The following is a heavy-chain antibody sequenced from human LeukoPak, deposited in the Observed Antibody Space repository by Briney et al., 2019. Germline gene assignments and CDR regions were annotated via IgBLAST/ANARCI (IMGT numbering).Heavy chain of an antibody. CDR3: ASDVTGDGLVYLDY. D-gene: IGHD7-27*01. J-gene: IGHJ4*02. Sequence: SETLSLTCTVSGGSISSSSYYWGWIRQPPGKGLEWIGSIYYSGSTYYNPSLKSRVTISVDTSKNQFSLKLSSVTAADTAVYYCASDVTGDGLVYLDYWGLGTLATVSS. V-gene: IGHV4-39*07. CDR1: GGSISSSSYY. CDR2: IYYSGST.